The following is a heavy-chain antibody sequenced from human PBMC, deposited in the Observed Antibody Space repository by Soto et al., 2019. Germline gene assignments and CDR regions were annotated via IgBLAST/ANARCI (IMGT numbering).Heavy chain of an antibody. V-gene: IGHV3-64*02. CDR3: ARGRIPYGMDV. J-gene: IGHJ6*02. Sequence: EVQLVESGEGLVQPGGSLRLSCAASGFIFSGFPMHWVRQSPGKGLEYVSAISSAGNITFYADSVRGRFTVSRDNFKNILYLKMGSLRVEDMAVYYCARGRIPYGMDVWGLGTTVTVS. CDR1: GFIFSGFP. CDR2: ISSAGNIT.